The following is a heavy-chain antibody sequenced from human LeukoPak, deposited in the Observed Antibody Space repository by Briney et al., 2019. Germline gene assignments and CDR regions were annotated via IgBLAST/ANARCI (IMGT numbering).Heavy chain of an antibody. Sequence: GGSLRLSCAASGFTFSSYAMSWVRQAPGKGLEWVSIISGGGTTYYVDSVKGRFTSSRDNSKNTVYLQMSSLRAEDTGIYYYVKGVEGRLVDYWGQGTLVTVSS. CDR2: ISGGGTT. CDR3: VKGVEGRLVDY. D-gene: IGHD3-16*01. CDR1: GFTFSSYA. J-gene: IGHJ4*02. V-gene: IGHV3-23*01.